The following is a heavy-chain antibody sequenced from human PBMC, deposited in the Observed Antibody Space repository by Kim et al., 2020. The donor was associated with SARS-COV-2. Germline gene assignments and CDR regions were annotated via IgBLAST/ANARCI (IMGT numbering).Heavy chain of an antibody. D-gene: IGHD6-19*01. CDR3: AKELSSGGNDDGVVE. J-gene: IGHJ4*02. V-gene: IGHV3-30*02. Sequence: DSVKGRFTISRDKAKNTLYLKMKSLRAEDTDVYYCAKELSSGGNDDGVVEWGQGTLVNVSS.